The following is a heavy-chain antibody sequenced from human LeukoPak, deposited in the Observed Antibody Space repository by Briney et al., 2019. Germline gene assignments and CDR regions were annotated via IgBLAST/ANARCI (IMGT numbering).Heavy chain of an antibody. D-gene: IGHD2-15*01. CDR2: IYTRGST. V-gene: IGHV4-4*07. Sequence: SETLSFTCTVPGSSINNYYWSWIRQPAGKGLEWIGRIYTRGSTNYNPSLKSRFTLSVDTSKNQFSLKLSSVNAADTAVYYCARGRYCSADICSGGDAFDIWGQGTMVSVSS. CDR3: ARGRYCSADICSGGDAFDI. CDR1: GSSINNYY. J-gene: IGHJ3*02.